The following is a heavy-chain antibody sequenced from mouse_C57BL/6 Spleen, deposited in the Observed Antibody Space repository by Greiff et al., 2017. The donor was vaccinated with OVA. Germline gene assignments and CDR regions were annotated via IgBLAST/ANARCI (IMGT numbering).Heavy chain of an antibody. Sequence: EVKLMESGGDLVKPGGSLKLSCAASGFTFSSYGMSWVRQTPDKRLEWVATISSGGSYTYYPDSVKGRFTISRDNAKNTLYLQMSSLKSEDTAMYYCARRGFYDGCIYYCMDYWGQGTSVTVSS. J-gene: IGHJ4*01. CDR2: ISSGGSYT. V-gene: IGHV5-6*02. CDR3: ARRGFYDGCIYYCMDY. CDR1: GFTFSSYG. D-gene: IGHD2-3*01.